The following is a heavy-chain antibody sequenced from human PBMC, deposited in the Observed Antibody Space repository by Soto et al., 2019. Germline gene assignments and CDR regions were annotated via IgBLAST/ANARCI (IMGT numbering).Heavy chain of an antibody. J-gene: IGHJ4*01. CDR2: TFSSDKK. D-gene: IGHD1-26*01. CDR3: VRIEPCDEGGYFDS. V-gene: IGHV2-26*01. Sequence: GSGPTLVNPTETLTLTCTVSGFSLSNSGMGVSWIRQSPGKALEWLAHTFSSDKKYYSTSLKSRLSISNDTSESHVVLTMTNMDPVDTATYYCVRIEPCDEGGYFDSWGQGTLVTVSS. CDR1: GFSLSNSGMG.